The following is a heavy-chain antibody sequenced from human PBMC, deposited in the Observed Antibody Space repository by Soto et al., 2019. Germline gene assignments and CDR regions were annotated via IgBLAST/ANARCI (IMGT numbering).Heavy chain of an antibody. CDR3: ARDSTSRWFDP. V-gene: IGHV4-4*07. Sequence: SEPLSHTCTVPDGSINSYYWSWIRQPAGKGLEWIGRIYTSGSTNYNPSLKSRVTMSVDTSKNRFSLKLSSVTAADTAVYYCARDSTSRWFDPWGQGTLVTVSS. CDR1: DGSINSYY. D-gene: IGHD4-4*01. J-gene: IGHJ5*02. CDR2: IYTSGST.